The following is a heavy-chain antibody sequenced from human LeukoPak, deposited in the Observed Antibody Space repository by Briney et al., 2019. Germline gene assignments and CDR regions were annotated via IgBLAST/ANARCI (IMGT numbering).Heavy chain of an antibody. CDR3: TRRLDD. Sequence: GGSLRLSCAASGFSFNSDWMDWVRQAPGEGLEWVANIKHDESEKNYLDSVKGRFTISRDNAQNSLYLQMNGLRVEDTAVYYCTRRLDDWGQGSLVTVSS. J-gene: IGHJ4*02. D-gene: IGHD3-16*01. CDR1: GFSFNSDW. CDR2: IKHDESEK. V-gene: IGHV3-7*01.